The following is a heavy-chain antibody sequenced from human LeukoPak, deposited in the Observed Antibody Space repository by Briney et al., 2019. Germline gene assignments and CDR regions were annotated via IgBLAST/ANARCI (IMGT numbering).Heavy chain of an antibody. CDR3: ARVGDFVAFDI. D-gene: IGHD4-17*01. CDR2: ISSASSYI. J-gene: IGHJ3*02. CDR1: EFIVSINY. Sequence: NPGGSLRLSCAASEFIVSINYMTWVRQAPGKGLEWVSSISSASSYIYYADSVKGRFTISRDNAKNSLYLQMNSLRAEDTAVYYCARVGDFVAFDIWGQGTMVTVSS. V-gene: IGHV3-21*01.